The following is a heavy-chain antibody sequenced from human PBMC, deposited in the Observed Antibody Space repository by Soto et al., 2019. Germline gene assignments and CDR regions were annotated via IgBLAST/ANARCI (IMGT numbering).Heavy chain of an antibody. V-gene: IGHV4-4*02. CDR2: IYHSGST. D-gene: IGHD6-19*01. J-gene: IGHJ4*02. CDR1: GGSISSSNW. CDR3: ARVAVAATRVDY. Sequence: QVQLQESGPGLVKPSGTLSLTCAVSGGSISSSNWWSWVRQPPGRGLERIGEIYHSGSTNYNPSLKNRVTITGHTSTPQFSPKPSSVTAADTAVYSGARVAVAATRVDYWGQGTLVTVSS.